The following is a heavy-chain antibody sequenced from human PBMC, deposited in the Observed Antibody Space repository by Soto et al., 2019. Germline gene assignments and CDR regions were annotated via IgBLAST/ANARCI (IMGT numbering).Heavy chain of an antibody. CDR3: ARVDCSGGSCYSDWYFDL. J-gene: IGHJ2*01. D-gene: IGHD2-15*01. CDR2: LYYSGST. CDR1: GGSISSGGYY. Sequence: QVQLQESGPGLVKPSQTLSLTCTVSGGSISSGGYYWSWIRQHPGKGLEWIGYLYYSGSTYYNPSLKSRLTVSVDRSKNQFSLKLSSVTAADTAVYYCARVDCSGGSCYSDWYFDLWGRGTLVTVSS. V-gene: IGHV4-31*03.